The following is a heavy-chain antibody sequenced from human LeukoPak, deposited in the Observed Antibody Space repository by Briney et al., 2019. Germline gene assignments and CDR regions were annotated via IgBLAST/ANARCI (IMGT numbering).Heavy chain of an antibody. J-gene: IGHJ4*02. CDR3: ARHMTTVVTSLDS. D-gene: IGHD4-23*01. CDR1: GYTFTSYG. CDR2: ISAYNGNT. Sequence: ASVKVSCKASGYTFTSYGISWVRQAPGRGLEWMGWISAYNGNTNYAQKLQGRVTMTTDTSTDTAYMELRNLRSEDTAIYYCARHMTTVVTSLDSWGPGTLVTVSS. V-gene: IGHV1-18*01.